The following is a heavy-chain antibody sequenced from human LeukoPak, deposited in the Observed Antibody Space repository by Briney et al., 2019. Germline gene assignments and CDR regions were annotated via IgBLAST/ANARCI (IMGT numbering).Heavy chain of an antibody. CDR3: ARDQTPFY. J-gene: IGHJ4*02. D-gene: IGHD2-15*01. CDR2: INWNGGSR. CDR1: GFTFDHYG. V-gene: IGHV3-20*04. Sequence: GGSLRLSCAASGFTFDHYGMTWVRQAPGKGLEWVSGINWNGGSRGYADSVKGRFTISRDNAKNSLYLQMNSLRAEDTAVYYCARDQTPFYWGQGSLVTVSS.